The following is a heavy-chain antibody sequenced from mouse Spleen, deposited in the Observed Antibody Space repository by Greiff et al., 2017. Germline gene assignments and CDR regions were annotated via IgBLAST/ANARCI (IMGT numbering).Heavy chain of an antibody. CDR1: GFTFSDYG. D-gene: IGHD1-1*01. V-gene: IGHV5-17*01. CDR3: ARKITTVEGGHFDY. Sequence: EVQVVESGGGLVKPGGSLKLSCAASGFTFSDYGMHWVRQAPEKGLEWVAYISGGSSTIYYADTVKGRFTISRDNAKNTLFLQMTSLRSEDTAMYYCARKITTVEGGHFDYWGQGTTLTVSS. CDR2: ISGGSSTI. J-gene: IGHJ2*01.